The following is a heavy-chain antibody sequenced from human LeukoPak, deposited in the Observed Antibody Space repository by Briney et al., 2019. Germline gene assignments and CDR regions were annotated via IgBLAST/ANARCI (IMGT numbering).Heavy chain of an antibody. J-gene: IGHJ6*02. CDR1: GFTVSSNY. CDR3: ARGGSDTRDYYYGMDV. Sequence: GRSLRLSCAASGFTVSSNYMSWVRQAPGKGLEWVSVIYSGGSTYYADSVKGRFTISRDNSKNTLYLQMNSLRAENTAVYYCARGGSDTRDYYYGMDVWGQGTTVTVSS. V-gene: IGHV3-66*01. CDR2: IYSGGST. D-gene: IGHD6-19*01.